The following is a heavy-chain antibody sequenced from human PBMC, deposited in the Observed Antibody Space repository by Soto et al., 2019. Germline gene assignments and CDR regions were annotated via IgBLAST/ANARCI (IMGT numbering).Heavy chain of an antibody. CDR2: IYYSGST. CDR1: GGSISSGDYY. CDR3: ARGRIIMVYANYYYGMDV. J-gene: IGHJ6*02. D-gene: IGHD2-8*01. Sequence: SETLSLTCTVSGGSISSGDYYWSWIRQPPGKGLEWIGYIYYSGSTYYNPSLKSRVTISVDTSKNQFSLKLSSVTAAYTAVYYCARGRIIMVYANYYYGMDVWGQGTTVTVSS. V-gene: IGHV4-30-4*01.